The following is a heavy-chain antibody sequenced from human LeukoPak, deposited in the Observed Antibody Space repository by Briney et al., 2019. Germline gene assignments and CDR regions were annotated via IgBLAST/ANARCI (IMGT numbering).Heavy chain of an antibody. CDR1: GGSISSYY. J-gene: IGHJ4*02. V-gene: IGHV4-59*01. D-gene: IGHD4-17*01. CDR2: IYYSGST. Sequence: SETLSLTCTVSGGSISSYYWNWIRQPPGKGLEWIGYIYYSGSTNYNPSLKSRVTISVDTSKNQFSLKLSSVTAADTAVYYCAREPYDYGDYAYFDYWGQGTLVTVSS. CDR3: AREPYDYGDYAYFDY.